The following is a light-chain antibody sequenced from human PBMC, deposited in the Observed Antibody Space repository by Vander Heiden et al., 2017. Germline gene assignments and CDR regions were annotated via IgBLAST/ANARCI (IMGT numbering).Light chain of an antibody. CDR3: QQVDSTPWT. CDR1: QSITSY. J-gene: IGKJ1*01. V-gene: IGKV1-39*01. Sequence: DIQMTQSPSSLSASVGDRVTIPCRASQSITSYLNWYQQKPGKAPQLLIYAACSLQSGVPSRFSGSGSGTHFTLTISSLQPADFATYYCQQVDSTPWTFGQGTKVEIK. CDR2: AAC.